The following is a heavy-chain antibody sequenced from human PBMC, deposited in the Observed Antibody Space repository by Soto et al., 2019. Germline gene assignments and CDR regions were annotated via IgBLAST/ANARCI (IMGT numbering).Heavy chain of an antibody. Sequence: QITLKESGPTLVKPTQTLTLTCNLSGFSLSTTDVGVGWIRQPPGKAMEWLALIYWNDDKRYSPSLKSRLTITKDTYTNQVVLTMTDMGPVDTDTYYCAHRHPQCSGGVCKSRYIDYWGQGILVTVSS. CDR1: GFSLSTTDVG. CDR2: IYWNDDK. J-gene: IGHJ4*02. CDR3: AHRHPQCSGGVCKSRYIDY. D-gene: IGHD2-8*02. V-gene: IGHV2-5*01.